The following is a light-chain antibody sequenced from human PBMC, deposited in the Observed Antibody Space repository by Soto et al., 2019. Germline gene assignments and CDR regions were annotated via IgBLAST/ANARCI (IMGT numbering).Light chain of an antibody. Sequence: EIVLTQSPATLSLSPGERATLSCRASQSVSTFLGWLQQKPGQAPRLLIYDTSNRATGIPARFSGSGSGTDFTLTIISLEPEDVAVYYCQQRSNWPRTFGQGTRVEI. CDR1: QSVSTF. CDR2: DTS. V-gene: IGKV3-11*01. J-gene: IGKJ1*01. CDR3: QQRSNWPRT.